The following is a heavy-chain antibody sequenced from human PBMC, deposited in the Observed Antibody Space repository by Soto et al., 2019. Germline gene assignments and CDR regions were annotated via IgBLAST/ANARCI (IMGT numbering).Heavy chain of an antibody. V-gene: IGHV3-21*06. J-gene: IGHJ4*02. CDR1: GFTFGSYS. D-gene: IGHD2-15*01. CDR2: ISKSSSDI. Sequence: GAKSLPCSASGFTFGSYSMNWVSQAPGKGLEWVATISKSSSDIYYADSVKGRFTISRDNAKNSLYLQVNSLRVEDTAVYYCARDGVDAGLYFDDWGQGALVTVSS. CDR3: ARDGVDAGLYFDD.